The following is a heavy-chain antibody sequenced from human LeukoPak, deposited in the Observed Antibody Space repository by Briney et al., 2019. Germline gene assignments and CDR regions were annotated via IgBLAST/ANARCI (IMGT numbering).Heavy chain of an antibody. D-gene: IGHD3-10*01. Sequence: GGSLRLSCAASGFTFSSYSMNWVRQAPGKGLEWVSSISSSSTYIYYTDSVKGRFTIPRDDASNSLDLQMSSLRAEDTAVYYCASGIYYASVHTWSPVWGQGTLVTVSS. CDR3: ASGIYYASVHTWSPV. V-gene: IGHV3-21*01. CDR2: ISSSSTYI. CDR1: GFTFSSYS. J-gene: IGHJ4*02.